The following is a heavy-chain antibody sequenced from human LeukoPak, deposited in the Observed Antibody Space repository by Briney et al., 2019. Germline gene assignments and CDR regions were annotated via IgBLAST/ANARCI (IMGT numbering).Heavy chain of an antibody. CDR3: ARRIAVAGYNDAFDI. CDR1: GGSISSYY. Sequence: SETLSLTCNVSGGSISSYYWSWIRQPPGKGLEWIGYIYYSGSTNYNPSLKSRVTISVDTSKNQFSLKLSSVTDADTAVYYCARRIAVAGYNDAFDIWGQGTMVTVSS. D-gene: IGHD6-19*01. V-gene: IGHV4-59*08. J-gene: IGHJ3*02. CDR2: IYYSGST.